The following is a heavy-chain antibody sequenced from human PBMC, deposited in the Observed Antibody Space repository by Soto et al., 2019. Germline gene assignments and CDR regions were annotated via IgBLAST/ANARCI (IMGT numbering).Heavy chain of an antibody. D-gene: IGHD3-10*01. J-gene: IGHJ5*02. CDR2: ISAYNGNT. V-gene: IGHV1-18*01. CDR3: AREIWFGKEFNWFDP. Sequence: GASVKVSCKASGYTFTSYGISWVRQAPGQGLEWIGWISAYNGNTNYAQKLQGRVTINPDTSKNQFSLQLNSVTPEDTAVYYCAREIWFGKEFNWFDPWGQGTLVTVSS. CDR1: GYTFTSYG.